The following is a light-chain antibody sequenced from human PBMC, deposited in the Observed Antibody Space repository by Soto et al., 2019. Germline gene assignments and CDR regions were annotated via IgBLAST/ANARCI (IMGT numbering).Light chain of an antibody. CDR2: AAS. CDR3: QQVESYPST. CDR1: QGISSF. V-gene: IGKV1-9*01. Sequence: IQLTQTPASLSASLGDRVTITCGASQGISSFLAWYQQKPGKAPKLLIYAASSLQSGVPSRFRGSGFGTDFTLTITSPQPEDFATYYCQQVESYPSTFGGGTKVDIK. J-gene: IGKJ4*01.